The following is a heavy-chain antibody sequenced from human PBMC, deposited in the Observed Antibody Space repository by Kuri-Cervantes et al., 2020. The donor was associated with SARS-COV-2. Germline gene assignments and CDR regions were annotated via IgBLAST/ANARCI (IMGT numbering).Heavy chain of an antibody. J-gene: IGHJ4*02. Sequence: GGSLRLSCAASSDSGFTFSTYAMSWVRQAPGKGLEWVSSISSSSSYIYYADSVKGRFTISRDNAKNSLYLQMNSLRAEDTAVYYCARDGGTYYYDSSGSIDYWGQGTLVTVSS. CDR2: ISSSSSYI. D-gene: IGHD3-22*01. CDR1: GFTFSTYA. V-gene: IGHV3-21*01. CDR3: ARDGGTYYYDSSGSIDY.